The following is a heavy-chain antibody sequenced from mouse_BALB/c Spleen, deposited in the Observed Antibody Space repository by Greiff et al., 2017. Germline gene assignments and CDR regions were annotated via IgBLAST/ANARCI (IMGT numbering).Heavy chain of an antibody. D-gene: IGHD1-1*01. CDR2: ISDGGSYT. J-gene: IGHJ3*01. V-gene: IGHV5-4*02. CDR3: ARDYYGSSWFAY. CDR1: GFTFSDYY. Sequence: EVQVVESGGGLVKPGGSLKLSCAASGFTFSDYYMYWVRQTPEKRLEWVATISDGGSYTYYPDSVKGRFTISRDNAKNNLYLQMSSLKSEDTAMYYCARDYYGSSWFAYWGQGTLVTVSA.